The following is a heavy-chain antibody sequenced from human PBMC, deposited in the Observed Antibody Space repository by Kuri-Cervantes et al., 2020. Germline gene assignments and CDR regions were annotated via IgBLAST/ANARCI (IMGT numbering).Heavy chain of an antibody. Sequence: ASVKVSCKASGYTFTGYYMHWVRQAPGQGLEWMGWINPNSGGTNYAQKFQGWVTMTRDTSISTAYMELSSLRSEDTAVYYCARVDGYYYYMDVWGKGTTVTVSS. CDR1: GYTFTGYY. J-gene: IGHJ6*03. CDR2: INPNSGGT. V-gene: IGHV1-2*04. CDR3: ARVDGYYYYMDV. D-gene: IGHD5/OR15-5a*01.